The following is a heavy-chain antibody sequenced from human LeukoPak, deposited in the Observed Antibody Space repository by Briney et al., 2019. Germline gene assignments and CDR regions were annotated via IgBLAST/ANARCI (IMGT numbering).Heavy chain of an antibody. V-gene: IGHV1-18*01. D-gene: IGHD5-24*01. Sequence: GASVKVSCKASGCTFTSYVISWVRQAPGQGVEWMGWTSAYNGNTNYAQKLQGRVTMTTETSTRTAYMEMRSLRTADTAVYSCALGRDGYNNLVYRGQGTLVSVCS. J-gene: IGHJ4*02. CDR1: GCTFTSYV. CDR3: ALGRDGYNNLVY. CDR2: TSAYNGNT.